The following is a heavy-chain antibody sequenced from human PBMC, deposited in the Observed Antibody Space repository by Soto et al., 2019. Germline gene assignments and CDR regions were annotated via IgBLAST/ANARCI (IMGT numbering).Heavy chain of an antibody. CDR3: ARAREWLRLSHYYYGMDV. J-gene: IGHJ6*02. CDR2: INPNSGGT. Sequence: ASVKVSCKASGYTFTGYYMHWVRQAPGQGLEWMGWINPNSGGTNYAQKFQGRVTMTRDTSISTAYMELSRLRSDDTAVYYCARAREWLRLSHYYYGMDVWGQGTTVTVSS. D-gene: IGHD5-12*01. CDR1: GYTFTGYY. V-gene: IGHV1-2*02.